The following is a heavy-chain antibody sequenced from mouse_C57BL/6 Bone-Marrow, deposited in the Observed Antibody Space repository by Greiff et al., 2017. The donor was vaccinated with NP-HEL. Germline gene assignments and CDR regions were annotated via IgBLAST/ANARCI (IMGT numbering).Heavy chain of an antibody. J-gene: IGHJ4*01. V-gene: IGHV14-4*01. D-gene: IGHD2-3*01. Sequence: EVQRVESGAELVRPGASVKLSCTASGFNIKDDYMHWVKQRPEQGLEWIGWIDPENGDTEYASKFQGKATITADTSSNTAYLQLSSLTSEDTAVYYCTPDGYFSMDYWGQGTSVTVSS. CDR2: IDPENGDT. CDR1: GFNIKDDY. CDR3: TPDGYFSMDY.